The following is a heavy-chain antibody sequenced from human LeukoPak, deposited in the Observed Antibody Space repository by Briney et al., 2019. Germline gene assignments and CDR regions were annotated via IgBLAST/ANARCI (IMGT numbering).Heavy chain of an antibody. Sequence: GASLQISCEGSGYNFTSYWISWVRQLPGKGLEWMGRIDPSDSYTNYSPSFQGHVTISADKSISTAYLQWSSLKASDTAMYYCARHMIVDEDAFDIWGQGTMVTVSS. J-gene: IGHJ3*02. CDR2: IDPSDSYT. D-gene: IGHD3-22*01. CDR1: GYNFTSYW. V-gene: IGHV5-10-1*01. CDR3: ARHMIVDEDAFDI.